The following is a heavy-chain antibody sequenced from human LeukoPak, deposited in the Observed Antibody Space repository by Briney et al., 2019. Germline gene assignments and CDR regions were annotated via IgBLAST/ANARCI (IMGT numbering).Heavy chain of an antibody. CDR3: ARGSWGYYDSRTY. D-gene: IGHD3-22*01. J-gene: IGHJ4*02. Sequence: GGSLRLSCAASGFTFSSYSMNWVRQAPGKGLEWVSYISSSSTIYYADSVKGRFTISRDNAKNSLYLQMNSLRAEDTAVYYCARGSWGYYDSRTYWGQGTLVTVSS. CDR1: GFTFSSYS. V-gene: IGHV3-48*04. CDR2: ISSSSTI.